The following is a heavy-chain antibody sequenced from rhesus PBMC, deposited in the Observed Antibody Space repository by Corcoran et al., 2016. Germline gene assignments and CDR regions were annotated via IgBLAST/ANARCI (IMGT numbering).Heavy chain of an antibody. D-gene: IGHD6-13*01. J-gene: IGHJ3*01. CDR2: LYGSGGGT. V-gene: IGHV4-106*01. CDR3: ARPYSSWTDDAFDF. CDR1: GGSISDDYY. Sequence: QVQLQESGPGLVKPSETLSLTCAVSGGSISDDYYWSWIRQPPGKGLEWIGYLYGSGGGTNYNPSLKNRVTIAIATSKNQFVRKLSSVTAADTAVYYCARPYSSWTDDAFDFWGQGLRVTVSS.